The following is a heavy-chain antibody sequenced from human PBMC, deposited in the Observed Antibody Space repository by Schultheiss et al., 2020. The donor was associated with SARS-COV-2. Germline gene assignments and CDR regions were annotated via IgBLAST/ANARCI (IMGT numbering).Heavy chain of an antibody. D-gene: IGHD3-16*01. V-gene: IGHV3-23*01. CDR1: GFTFSSHW. CDR3: AKGLAFGYGYDSYTMDV. CDR2: LSGSGGST. Sequence: GESLKISCAASGFTFSSHWMHWVRQAPGRGLEWISALSGSGGSTYYSNSAKGRFTISRDNSKNTLFLQMNSVRADDTAIYFCAKGLAFGYGYDSYTMDVWGQGTPVTVSS. J-gene: IGHJ6*02.